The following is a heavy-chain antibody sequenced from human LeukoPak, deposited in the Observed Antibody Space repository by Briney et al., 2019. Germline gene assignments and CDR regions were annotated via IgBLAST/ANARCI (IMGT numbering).Heavy chain of an antibody. CDR3: ARASYDSSGYFFYPPDY. CDR2: ISYDGSNK. V-gene: IGHV3-30-3*01. J-gene: IGHJ4*02. CDR1: GFTFSSYA. D-gene: IGHD3-22*01. Sequence: PGGSLRLSCAASGFTFSSYAMHWVRQAPGKGLEWLAVISYDGSNKYYADSVEGRFTISRDNSKNTLYLQMNTLRAEDTAVCYCARASYDSSGYFFYPPDYWGQGTLVTVSS.